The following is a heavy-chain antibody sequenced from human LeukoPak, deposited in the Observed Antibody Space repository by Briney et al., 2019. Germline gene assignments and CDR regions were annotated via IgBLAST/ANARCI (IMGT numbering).Heavy chain of an antibody. Sequence: GGSLRLSCAASGFTFSSYAMSWVRQAPGKGLEWVSAISGSGGSTYYADSVKGRFTISRDNSKNTLYLQMNSLRAEDTAVYYCARDSSGLDAFDIWGQGTMVTVSS. CDR2: ISGSGGST. D-gene: IGHD3-22*01. V-gene: IGHV3-23*01. J-gene: IGHJ3*02. CDR1: GFTFSSYA. CDR3: ARDSSGLDAFDI.